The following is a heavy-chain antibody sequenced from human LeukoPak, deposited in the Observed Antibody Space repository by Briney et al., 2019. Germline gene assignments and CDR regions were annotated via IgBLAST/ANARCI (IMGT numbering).Heavy chain of an antibody. V-gene: IGHV3-74*01. J-gene: IGHJ4*02. CDR3: ARVKGGSYYGAAEGFDY. D-gene: IGHD1-26*01. CDR1: GFTFSSYW. Sequence: GPLRLSCASSGFTFSSYWMHWVRQGPGRGLVWVSRINRDGSSTNYADSVKGRFTVSKGNAKKTMYLQMNSLRAEDTAVYYCARVKGGSYYGAAEGFDYWGQGTLVTVSS. CDR2: INRDGSST.